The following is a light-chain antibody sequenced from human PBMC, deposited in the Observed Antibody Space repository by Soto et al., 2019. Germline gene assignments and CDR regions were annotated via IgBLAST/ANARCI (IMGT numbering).Light chain of an antibody. CDR2: DAS. J-gene: IGKJ1*01. CDR3: QQYHSYWT. CDR1: QSFSTW. V-gene: IGKV1-5*01. Sequence: DIQMTQTPSTLSASVGDRVTITCRASQSFSTWLAWFQQKPGKAPKLLIYDASSLESGVPQRFSGSGSGTEFTLTISSLQTDDFSTYYCQQYHSYWTFGQGTKVE.